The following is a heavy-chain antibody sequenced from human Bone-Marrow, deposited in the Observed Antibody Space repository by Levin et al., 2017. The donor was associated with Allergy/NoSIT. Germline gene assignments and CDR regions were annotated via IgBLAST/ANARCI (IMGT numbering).Heavy chain of an antibody. CDR2: IYSSGGT. J-gene: IGHJ2*01. CDR3: ARATESEYYYLEH. D-gene: IGHD1-26*01. V-gene: IGHV3-53*01. Sequence: GGSLRLSCAASGFTVSSHYMSWVRQAPGRGLEWVSVIYSSGGTYLADSVKGRFTISRDNSKNMLYLQMNTLGAGDTAMYYCARATESEYYYLEHWGRGTLVAVSS. CDR1: GFTVSSHY.